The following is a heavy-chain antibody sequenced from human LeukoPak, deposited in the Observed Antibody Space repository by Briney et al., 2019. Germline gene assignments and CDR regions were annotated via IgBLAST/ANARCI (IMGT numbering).Heavy chain of an antibody. CDR1: GGTFSSYA. D-gene: IGHD3-16*01. V-gene: IGHV1-69*13. J-gene: IGHJ5*02. CDR2: IIPIFGTA. CDR3: ARDHTGEVYNWFDP. Sequence: AVKVSCKASGGTFSSYAISWVRQAPGQGLEWMGGIIPIFGTANYAQKFQGRVTITADESTSTAYMELSSLRSEDTAVYYCARDHTGEVYNWFDPWGQGTLVTVSS.